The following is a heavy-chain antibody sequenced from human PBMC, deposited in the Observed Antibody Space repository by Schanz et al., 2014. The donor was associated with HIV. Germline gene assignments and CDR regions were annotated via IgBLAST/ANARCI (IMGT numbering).Heavy chain of an antibody. V-gene: IGHV1-69*06. CDR3: VRGVIYYDSGSYYNYFDY. CDR2: IVPISGSA. CDR1: GDSFTNYV. Sequence: QVPLVQSGAEVKKPGSSVTVSCKAFGDSFTNYVISWVRQAPGHGPQWMGGIVPISGSANYAQKFQGRVTMTADKSTSAAYMELSSLRSEDTAVYYCVRGVIYYDSGSYYNYFDYWGQGTLVTVSS. J-gene: IGHJ4*02. D-gene: IGHD3-10*01.